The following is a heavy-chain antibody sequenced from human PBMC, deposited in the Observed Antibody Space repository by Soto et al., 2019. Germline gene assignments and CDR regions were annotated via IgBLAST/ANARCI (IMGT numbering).Heavy chain of an antibody. CDR1: GFTFSSYG. Sequence: QVQLVESGGGVVQPGRSLRLSCAASGFTFSSYGIHWVRQAPGKGLEWVAVISYDGSNKYYADAVKGRFTMSRDNSKNTLYLQMNSLRAEDTAVYYCATTYYDYVWGSLLDYWGQGTPVTVSS. V-gene: IGHV3-30*03. CDR2: ISYDGSNK. J-gene: IGHJ4*02. D-gene: IGHD3-16*01. CDR3: ATTYYDYVWGSLLDY.